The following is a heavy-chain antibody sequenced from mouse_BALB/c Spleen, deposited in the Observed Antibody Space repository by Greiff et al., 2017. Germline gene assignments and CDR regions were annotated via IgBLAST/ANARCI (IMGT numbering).Heavy chain of an antibody. CDR1: GFSLTSYG. V-gene: IGHV2-4-1*01. CDR3: ARNYDYGYFDY. CDR2: IWSGGST. D-gene: IGHD2-4*01. J-gene: IGHJ2*01. Sequence: VQVVESGPGLVQPSQSLSITCTVSGFSLTSYGVHWVRQSPGKGLEWLGVIWSGGSTDYNAAFISRLSISKDNSKSQVFFKMNSLQADDTAIYYCARNYDYGYFDYWGQGTTLTVSS.